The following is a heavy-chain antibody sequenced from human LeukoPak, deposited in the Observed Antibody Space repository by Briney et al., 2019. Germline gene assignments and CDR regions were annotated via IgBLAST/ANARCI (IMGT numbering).Heavy chain of an antibody. V-gene: IGHV1-24*01. CDR3: ATYRYSYVNSFQTQTRVSPLDY. D-gene: IGHD5-18*01. CDR2: FDPEDGET. Sequence: ASVKVSCKVSGYTLTELSMHWARQAPGKGLEWMGGFDPEDGETIYAQKFQGRVTMAEDTSTDTAYMELSSLRSEDTAVYYCATYRYSYVNSFQTQTRVSPLDYWGQGTLVTVSS. CDR1: GYTLTELS. J-gene: IGHJ4*02.